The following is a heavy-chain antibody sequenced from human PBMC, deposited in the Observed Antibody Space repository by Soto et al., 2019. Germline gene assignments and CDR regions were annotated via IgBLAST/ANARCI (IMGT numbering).Heavy chain of an antibody. CDR2: ISSSSSYI. D-gene: IGHD2-2*01. V-gene: IGHV3-21*01. Sequence: GGSLRLSCAASGFTFSSYSMNWVRQAPGKGLEWVSSISSSSSYIYYADSVKGRFTISRDNAKNSLYLQMNSLRAEDTAVYYCARDVCHCSSTSCDAFDIWGQGTMVTVSS. CDR1: GFTFSSYS. J-gene: IGHJ3*02. CDR3: ARDVCHCSSTSCDAFDI.